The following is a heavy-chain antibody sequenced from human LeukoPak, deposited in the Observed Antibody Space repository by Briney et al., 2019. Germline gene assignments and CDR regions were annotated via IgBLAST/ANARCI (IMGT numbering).Heavy chain of an antibody. CDR2: IWSDGTNK. CDR3: ARDAQRGFDYSNSLQY. V-gene: IGHV3-33*01. Sequence: TGGSLRLSCAAAGFTFSHYAMHWVRQAPGKGLEWVAVIWSDGTNKYYAASVRGRFSISRDDSDNTVYLQMNSLRPEDTGVYYCARDAQRGFDYSNSLQYWGQGTPVTVST. J-gene: IGHJ4*02. CDR1: GFTFSHYA. D-gene: IGHD4-11*01.